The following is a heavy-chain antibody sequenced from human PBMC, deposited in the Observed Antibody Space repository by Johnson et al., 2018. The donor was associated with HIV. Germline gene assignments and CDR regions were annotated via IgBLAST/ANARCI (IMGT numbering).Heavy chain of an antibody. CDR1: GFTFSTNW. D-gene: IGHD6-19*01. Sequence: QVQLVESGGDLVQPGGSLRLSCVGSGFTFSTNWMHWVRQAPGTGLEWVAVIWYDGSNKYYADSVKGRFTISRDNAKNTLYLQMNSLRAEDTAVYYCARGDSRGWYRDELDIWGQGTMVTVAS. V-gene: IGHV3-33*08. CDR3: ARGDSRGWYRDELDI. J-gene: IGHJ3*02. CDR2: IWYDGSNK.